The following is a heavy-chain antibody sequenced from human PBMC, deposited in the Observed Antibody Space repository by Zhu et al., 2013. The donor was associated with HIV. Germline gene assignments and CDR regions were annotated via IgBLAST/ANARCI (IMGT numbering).Heavy chain of an antibody. Sequence: QVQLVQSGAEVKKPGASVKVSCKASGYTFTSYGISWVRQAPGQGLEWMGWISAYNGNTNYAQKLQGRVTMTTDTSTSTAYMELRSLRSDDTAVYYCARDPSHYYDSSGQVSLDYWGQGTLVTVSS. CDR2: ISAYNGNT. CDR1: GYTFTSYG. J-gene: IGHJ4*02. V-gene: IGHV1-18*01. D-gene: IGHD3-22*01. CDR3: ARDPSHYYDSSGQVSLDY.